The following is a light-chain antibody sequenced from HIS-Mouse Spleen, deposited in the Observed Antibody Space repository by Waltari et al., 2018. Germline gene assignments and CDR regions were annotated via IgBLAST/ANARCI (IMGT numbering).Light chain of an antibody. CDR2: EDS. V-gene: IGLV3-10*01. CDR1: ALPQKY. J-gene: IGLJ2*01. CDR3: YSTDSSGNHRV. Sequence: SYELTQLPSVSVSPGQTARITCSGDALPQKYAYWYQQKSGQAPVLVIYEDSKRPSGIPERFSGSSSGRMATLTISGAQVEDEADYYCYSTDSSGNHRVFGGGTKLTVL.